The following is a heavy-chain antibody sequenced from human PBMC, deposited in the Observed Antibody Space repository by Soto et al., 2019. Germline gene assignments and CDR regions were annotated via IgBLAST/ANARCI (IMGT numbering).Heavy chain of an antibody. CDR1: GFTFSSYA. CDR3: AKGVPGIAVAGTGYFQH. D-gene: IGHD6-19*01. CDR2: ISGSGDST. Sequence: GGSLRLSCAASGFTFSSYAMSWVRQAPGKGLEWVSVISGSGDSTFYADFVKGRFTISRDFSKNSLYLQMNSLRAEDTAVYYCAKGVPGIAVAGTGYFQHWGQGTLVTVSS. J-gene: IGHJ1*01. V-gene: IGHV3-23*01.